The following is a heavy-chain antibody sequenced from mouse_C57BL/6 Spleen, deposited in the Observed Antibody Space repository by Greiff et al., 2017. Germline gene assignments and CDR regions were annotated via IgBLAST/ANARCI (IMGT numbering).Heavy chain of an antibody. V-gene: IGHV10-1*01. CDR2: IRSKSNNYAT. CDR1: GFSFNTYA. CDR3: VRIYYDYDYAMYY. D-gene: IGHD2-4*01. Sequence: EVQLVESGGGLVQPKGSLKLSCAASGFSFNTYAMNWVRQAPGKGLEWVARIRSKSNNYATYYADSVKDRFTISRDDSESMLYLQMNNLKTEDTAMYYCVRIYYDYDYAMYYCGQGTSVTASS. J-gene: IGHJ4*01.